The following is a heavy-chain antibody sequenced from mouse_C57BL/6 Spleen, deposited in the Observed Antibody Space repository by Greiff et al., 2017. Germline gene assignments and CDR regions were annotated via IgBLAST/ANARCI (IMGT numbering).Heavy chain of an antibody. V-gene: IGHV6-6*01. CDR1: GFTFSDAW. Sequence: EVQVVESGGGLVQPGGSMKLSCAASGFTFSDAWMDWVRQSPEKGLEWVAEIRNKANNHATYYAESVKGRFTISRDDSKSSVYLQMNSLRAEDTGIYYCSGTTVVRAMDYWGQGTSVTVSS. CDR3: SGTTVVRAMDY. J-gene: IGHJ4*01. CDR2: IRNKANNHAT. D-gene: IGHD1-1*01.